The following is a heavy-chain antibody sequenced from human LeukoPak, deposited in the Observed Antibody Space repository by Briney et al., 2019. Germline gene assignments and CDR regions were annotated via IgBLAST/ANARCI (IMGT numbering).Heavy chain of an antibody. J-gene: IGHJ4*02. V-gene: IGHV3-66*01. CDR1: GFTFSSYA. CDR3: ARVSDYDILDY. D-gene: IGHD3-9*01. Sequence: PGGSLRLSCAASGFTFSSYAMSWVRQAPGKGLEWVSVIYSGGSTYYADSVKGRFTISRDNSKNTLYLQMNSLRAEDTAVYYCARVSDYDILDYWGQGTLVTVSS. CDR2: IYSGGST.